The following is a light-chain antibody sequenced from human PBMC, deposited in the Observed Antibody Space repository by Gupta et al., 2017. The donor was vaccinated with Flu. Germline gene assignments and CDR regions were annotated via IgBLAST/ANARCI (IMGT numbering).Light chain of an antibody. CDR2: KAS. CDR3: HQYNSYSRT. Sequence: DIQMTQSPSTLSASVGDIVTITCRASQSISSWLAWYQQKPGKAPNLLVYKASNLESGVPSRFSGSGSGTEFTLTISSLQPDDFATYYCHQYNSYSRTFGQGTKVEIK. CDR1: QSISSW. J-gene: IGKJ1*01. V-gene: IGKV1-5*03.